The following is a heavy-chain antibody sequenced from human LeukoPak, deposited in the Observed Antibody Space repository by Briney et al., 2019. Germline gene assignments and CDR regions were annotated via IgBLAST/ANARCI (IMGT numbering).Heavy chain of an antibody. Sequence: SETLSLTCTLSGGSISTYYWSRIRQPPGKGLEWIGYIYHSGSTNYNPSPKSRVTISVDTSKNQFSLKLSSVTAADTAVYYCARGGGCVSPIGYWGQGALVTVSS. CDR3: ARGGGCVSPIGY. CDR2: IYHSGST. D-gene: IGHD6-19*01. V-gene: IGHV4-59*01. CDR1: GGSISTYY. J-gene: IGHJ4*02.